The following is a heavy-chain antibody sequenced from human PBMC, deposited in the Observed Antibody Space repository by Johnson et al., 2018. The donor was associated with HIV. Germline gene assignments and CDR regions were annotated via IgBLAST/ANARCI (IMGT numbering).Heavy chain of an antibody. CDR2: IYSGYSR. J-gene: IGHJ3*02. D-gene: IGHD6-13*01. Sequence: VQLVESGGGLVQPGGSLRLSCAASGFTVSGNYMSWVRQAPGKGLEWVSVIYSGYSRYYADSVQDRFTIFRDNSKHKLYLQMNSLRADDTAVYYCVRDLWQQLRGAFDIWGQGTMVTVSS. CDR3: VRDLWQQLRGAFDI. V-gene: IGHV3-66*01. CDR1: GFTVSGNY.